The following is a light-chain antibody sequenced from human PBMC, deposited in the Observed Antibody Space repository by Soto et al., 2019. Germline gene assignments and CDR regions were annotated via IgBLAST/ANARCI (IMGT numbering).Light chain of an antibody. V-gene: IGLV2-11*01. Sequence: QSVLTQPRSVSGSPGQSVTISCTGTSSDVGGYNYVSWYQQHPGKAPKLMIYDVSKRPSGFPDRFSGSKSGNTASLTISGLKAEDEADYYCCSYAGSYTFYVFGTGTKVTVL. CDR1: SSDVGGYNY. CDR2: DVS. CDR3: CSYAGSYTFYV. J-gene: IGLJ1*01.